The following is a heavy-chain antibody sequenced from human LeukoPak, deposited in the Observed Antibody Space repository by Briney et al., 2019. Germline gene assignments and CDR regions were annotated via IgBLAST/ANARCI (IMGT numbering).Heavy chain of an antibody. J-gene: IGHJ5*02. D-gene: IGHD1-7*01. V-gene: IGHV1-2*02. CDR2: INPNSGGT. CDR3: ARDRMYNWNYGGWFDP. Sequence: ASVKVSCKASGYTFTGYYMHWVRQAPGQGLEWMGWINPNSGGTNYAQKFQRRVTMTRDTSISTAYMELSRLRSDDTAVYYCARDRMYNWNYGGWFDPWGQGTLVTVSS. CDR1: GYTFTGYY.